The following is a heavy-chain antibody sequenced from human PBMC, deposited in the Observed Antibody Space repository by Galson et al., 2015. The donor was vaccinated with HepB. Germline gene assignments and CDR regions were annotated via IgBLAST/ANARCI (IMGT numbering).Heavy chain of an antibody. V-gene: IGHV3-15*01. D-gene: IGHD2-2*01. J-gene: IGHJ5*02. CDR1: GFAFNNAW. Sequence: SLRLSCAASGFAFNNAWMNWVCQAPGKGLEWVGRIKSKTDGGTTEYAAPVKGRFTISRDDSRNTLYLQMHSLETDDTAVYYCTTDVYFSSYWSWLDPWGQGTLVTVSS. CDR2: IKSKTDGGTT. CDR3: TTDVYFSSYWSWLDP.